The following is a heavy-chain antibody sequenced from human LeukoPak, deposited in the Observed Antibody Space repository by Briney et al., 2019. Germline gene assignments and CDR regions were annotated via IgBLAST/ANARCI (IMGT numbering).Heavy chain of an antibody. D-gene: IGHD1-1*01. J-gene: IGHJ6*03. V-gene: IGHV3-13*01. CDR1: GFTFSSFD. CDR3: ARGPPRGKYYYIDV. Sequence: GGSLRLSCAASGFTFSSFDMHWVRQPTGQGLEWVSTIGTASDTYYPGSVEGRFTLSRDNAKNSLYLQMNSLTAGDTAVHYCARGPPRGKYYYIDVWGKGTTVTVSS. CDR2: IGTASDT.